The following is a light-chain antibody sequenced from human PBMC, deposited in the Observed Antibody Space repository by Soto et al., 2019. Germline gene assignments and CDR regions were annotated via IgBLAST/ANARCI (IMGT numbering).Light chain of an antibody. CDR1: QSVSSSC. Sequence: ESVLTQSPDTLSLSPGERATLSCRASQSVSSSCLACYQQKPGQAPRPLIYGASSRATGIPARFSGSGSGTDFTLTISRREPDDFAVYYCQQYGNSPPWTFGQGTKVEIK. CDR2: GAS. J-gene: IGKJ1*01. V-gene: IGKV3-20*01. CDR3: QQYGNSPPWT.